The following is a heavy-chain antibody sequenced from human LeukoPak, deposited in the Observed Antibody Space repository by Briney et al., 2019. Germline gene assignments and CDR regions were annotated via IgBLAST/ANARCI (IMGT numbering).Heavy chain of an antibody. D-gene: IGHD2-8*01. Sequence: GGSLRLSCLASGFAFNTYAMNWVRQAPGGGVEWVAALSDDRSHIYHADSVMGRFTISRDNVKNSLYLQMNSLRADDTAVYYCTRDLYSMYAKWGQGTLVTVSS. J-gene: IGHJ4*02. V-gene: IGHV3-21*04. CDR3: TRDLYSMYAK. CDR1: GFAFNTYA. CDR2: LSDDRSHI.